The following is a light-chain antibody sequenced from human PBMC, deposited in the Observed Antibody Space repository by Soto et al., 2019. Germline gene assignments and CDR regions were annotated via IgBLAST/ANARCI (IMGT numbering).Light chain of an antibody. V-gene: IGLV2-8*01. J-gene: IGLJ3*02. CDR2: EVT. Sequence: QSVLTQPPSASGSPGQSVTISCTGTSSDVGGYNYVSWYQQYPGRAPKLMIYEVTKRPSGVPDRFSGSKSGNTASLTVSGLQAEDEADYYCSSYAASNNFCFAFRGGNKVPVL. CDR1: SSDVGGYNY. CDR3: SSYAASNNFCFA.